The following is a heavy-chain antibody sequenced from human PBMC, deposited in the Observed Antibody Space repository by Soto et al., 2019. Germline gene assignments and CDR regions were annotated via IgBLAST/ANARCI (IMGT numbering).Heavy chain of an antibody. CDR3: ARGAVVDY. CDR2: INHSGST. D-gene: IGHD6-19*01. V-gene: IGHV4-34*01. J-gene: IGHJ4*02. Sequence: SETLSLTCAVYGGSFSGYYWSWIRQPPGKGLEWIGEINHSGSTNYNPSLKSRVTISVDTSKNQFSLKLSSVTAADTAVYYCARGAVVDYWGQGTLVTVSS. CDR1: GGSFSGYY.